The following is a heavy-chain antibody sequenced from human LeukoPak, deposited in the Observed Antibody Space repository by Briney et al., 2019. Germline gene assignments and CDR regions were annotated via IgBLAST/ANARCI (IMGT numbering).Heavy chain of an antibody. Sequence: GRSLRLSCAASGFTFSSYGMHWVRQAPGKGLEWVAVIWYDGSNKYYADSVKGRFTISRDNSKNTLYLQMNSLRAEDTAVYYCARVGGYGPTYYYYYGMDVWGQGTTVTVSS. CDR3: ARVGGYGPTYYYYYGMDV. CDR1: GFTFSSYG. V-gene: IGHV3-33*01. J-gene: IGHJ6*02. CDR2: IWYDGSNK. D-gene: IGHD3-16*01.